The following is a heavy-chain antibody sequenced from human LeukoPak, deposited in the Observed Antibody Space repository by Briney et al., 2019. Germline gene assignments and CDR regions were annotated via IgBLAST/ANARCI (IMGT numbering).Heavy chain of an antibody. J-gene: IGHJ4*02. V-gene: IGHV3-33*06. CDR1: GFTFSSYG. Sequence: GGSLRLSCAASGFTFSSYGMHWVRQAPGKGLEWVAVIWYDGSNKYYADSVKGRFTISRDNSKNTLYLQMNSLRAEDTAVYYCAKGSGYDTDFDYWGQGTLVSVSS. CDR3: AKGSGYDTDFDY. CDR2: IWYDGSNK. D-gene: IGHD5-12*01.